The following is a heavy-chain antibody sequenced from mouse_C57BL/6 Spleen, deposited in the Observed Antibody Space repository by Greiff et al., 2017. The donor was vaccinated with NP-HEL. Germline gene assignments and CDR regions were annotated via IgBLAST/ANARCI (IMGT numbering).Heavy chain of an antibody. Sequence: EVNVVESGGGLVKPGGSLKLSCAASGFTFSDYGMHWVRQAPEKGLEWVAYISSGSSTIYYADTVKGRFTISRDNAKNTLFLQMTSLRSEDTAMYYCARHGNPWFAYWGQGTLVTVSA. J-gene: IGHJ3*01. CDR2: ISSGSSTI. CDR1: GFTFSDYG. D-gene: IGHD1-1*01. V-gene: IGHV5-17*01. CDR3: ARHGNPWFAY.